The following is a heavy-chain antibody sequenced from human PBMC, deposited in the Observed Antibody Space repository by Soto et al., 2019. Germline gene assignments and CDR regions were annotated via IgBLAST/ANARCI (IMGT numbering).Heavy chain of an antibody. D-gene: IGHD2-2*01. CDR3: ARVPAANSNYYYYGMDV. Sequence: GGSLRLSCAASGFTFSSYGMHWVRQAPGKGLEWVAIIWYDGSNKYYADSVKGRFSISRDNSKNTLYLQMNSLRAEDTAVYYCARVPAANSNYYYYGMDVWGQGTTVTVSS. V-gene: IGHV3-33*01. CDR2: IWYDGSNK. CDR1: GFTFSSYG. J-gene: IGHJ6*02.